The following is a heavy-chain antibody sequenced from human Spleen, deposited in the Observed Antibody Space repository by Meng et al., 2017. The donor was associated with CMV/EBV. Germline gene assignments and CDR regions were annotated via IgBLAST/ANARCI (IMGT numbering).Heavy chain of an antibody. CDR2: IRSKTNNYAT. D-gene: IGHD6-25*01. Sequence: ASGFNFSGSALHWVRKASGKGLEWVGRIRSKTNNYATSYGASMRGRFTISRDDSKNTAYLQMDSLETDDTAVYYCARPMTAGNWLAPWGQGTLVTVSS. CDR3: ARPMTAGNWLAP. J-gene: IGHJ5*02. V-gene: IGHV3-73*01. CDR1: GFNFSGSA.